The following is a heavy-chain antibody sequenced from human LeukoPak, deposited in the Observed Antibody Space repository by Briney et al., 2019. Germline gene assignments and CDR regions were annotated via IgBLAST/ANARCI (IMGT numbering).Heavy chain of an antibody. J-gene: IGHJ5*02. V-gene: IGHV1-24*01. CDR3: GRDITLGTTRFDP. CDR2: FDPEDGET. D-gene: IGHD1-1*01. CDR1: GYTLTELS. Sequence: ASVKVSCKVSGYTLTELSMHWVRQAPGKGLEWMGGFDPEDGETIYAQKFQGRVTITRDTSANTVYMELSRLRPEDTAVYYCGRDITLGTTRFDPWGQGTLVTVSP.